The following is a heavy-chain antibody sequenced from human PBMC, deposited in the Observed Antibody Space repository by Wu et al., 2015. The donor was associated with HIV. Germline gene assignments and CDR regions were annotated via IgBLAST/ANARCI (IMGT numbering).Heavy chain of an antibody. CDR2: ISAYDNNT. CDR3: ARDSSGYHGSKFFLTY. D-gene: IGHD3-22*01. Sequence: QVQLVQSGAEVKKPGASVKVSCKASGYTFTSYGISWVRQAPGQGLEWMGWISAYDNNTNYAQNLQGRVTMTTDTSTSTAYMELRSLRSDDTAVYYCARDSSGYHGSKFFLTYWGQGTLVTVSS. J-gene: IGHJ4*02. V-gene: IGHV1-18*01. CDR1: GYTFTSYG.